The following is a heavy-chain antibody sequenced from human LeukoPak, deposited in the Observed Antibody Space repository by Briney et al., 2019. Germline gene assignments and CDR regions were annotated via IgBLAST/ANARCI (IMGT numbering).Heavy chain of an antibody. J-gene: IGHJ6*02. CDR2: ISYDGSNK. V-gene: IGHV3-30*03. Sequence: GGSLRLSCAASEFTFSSYGMHWVRKAPGKGLVWVAVISYDGSNKYYADSVKGRFTISRDNSKNTLYLQMNSLRAEDTAVYYCATSASRHCSSTSCYYYYGMDVWGQGTTVTVSS. D-gene: IGHD2-2*01. CDR3: ATSASRHCSSTSCYYYYGMDV. CDR1: EFTFSSYG.